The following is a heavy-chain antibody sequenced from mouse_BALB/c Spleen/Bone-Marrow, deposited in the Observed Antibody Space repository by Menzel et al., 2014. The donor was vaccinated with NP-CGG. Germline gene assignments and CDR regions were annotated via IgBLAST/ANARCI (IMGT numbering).Heavy chain of an antibody. CDR1: GFTFSSYG. CDR2: ISSGGSST. V-gene: IGHV5-6*02. J-gene: IGHJ2*01. D-gene: IGHD3-2*02. CDR3: TRRPLQANSYFDC. Sequence: EVKVVESGGDLVKPGGSLKLSCVASGFTFSSYGMSWVRQTPDKRLEWVATISSGGSSTYFPASVKGRFTISRDNAKRTLYLQMSSLNSEDTAMYYCTRRPLQANSYFDCWGQGTTLTVSS.